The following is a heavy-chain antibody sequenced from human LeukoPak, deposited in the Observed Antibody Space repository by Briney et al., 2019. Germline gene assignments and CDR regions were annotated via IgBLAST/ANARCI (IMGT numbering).Heavy chain of an antibody. CDR2: ISYDGSNK. CDR3: ARRYYDSNP. J-gene: IGHJ5*02. Sequence: TGGSLRLSCAASGFTFSSYAMHWVRQAPGKGLEWVAVISYDGSNKYYADSVKGRFTISRDNSKNTLYLQMNSLRAEDTAVYYCARRYYDSNPWGQGTLVTVSS. V-gene: IGHV3-30-3*01. D-gene: IGHD3-22*01. CDR1: GFTFSSYA.